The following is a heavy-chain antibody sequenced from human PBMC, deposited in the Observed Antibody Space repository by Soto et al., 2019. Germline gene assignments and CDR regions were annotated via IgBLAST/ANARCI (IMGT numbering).Heavy chain of an antibody. Sequence: XDSLKVSWKCSGYTFFSHWIGLVRQMPGKGLEWVGIIYPADSETRYSPSFQGQVTISVDKSINTAYLQWSSLKASDTAMYYCARRPWLSGYYEYWGKGTLVTVSS. J-gene: IGHJ4*02. CDR2: IYPADSET. CDR3: ARRPWLSGYYEY. CDR1: GYTFFSHW. D-gene: IGHD3-22*01. V-gene: IGHV5-51*01.